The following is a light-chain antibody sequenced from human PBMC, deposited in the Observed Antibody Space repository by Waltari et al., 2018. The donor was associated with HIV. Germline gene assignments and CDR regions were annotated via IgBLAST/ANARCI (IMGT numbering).Light chain of an antibody. Sequence: QSALTQPASVSGSPGQSITISCAGTTSDIGVFVFVSWYQQHPGRAPQLMIFAVYGRPSGVSSRFSGSKSGNTASLTISGLQAEDEANYYCCSYTAIHTLIFGGGTKLTVL. CDR3: CSYTAIHTLI. J-gene: IGLJ2*01. CDR2: AVY. CDR1: TSDIGVFVF. V-gene: IGLV2-14*01.